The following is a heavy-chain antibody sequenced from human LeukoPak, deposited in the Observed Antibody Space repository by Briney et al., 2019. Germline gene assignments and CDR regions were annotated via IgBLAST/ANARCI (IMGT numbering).Heavy chain of an antibody. J-gene: IGHJ4*02. CDR2: IKQDGSEK. CDR1: GITFSSYM. Sequence: GGSLRLSCAASGITFSSYMLTWVRQAPGKGLEWVANIKQDGSEKYYVDSVEGRFSISRDNAKNSLYLQMNSLRVEDTAVYYCARAPTVLVGYCSSSSCQADYWGQGTLVTVSS. V-gene: IGHV3-7*01. D-gene: IGHD2-2*01. CDR3: ARAPTVLVGYCSSSSCQADY.